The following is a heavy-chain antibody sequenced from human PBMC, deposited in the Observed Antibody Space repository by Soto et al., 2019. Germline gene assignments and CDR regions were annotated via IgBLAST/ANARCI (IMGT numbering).Heavy chain of an antibody. V-gene: IGHV3-15*01. CDR3: TTGSSGGPYYYYGMEV. CDR2: IKSKTDGGTT. D-gene: IGHD3-10*01. CDR1: GFTFSNAW. J-gene: IGHJ6*02. Sequence: GGSLRLSCAASGFTFSNAWMSWVRQAPGKGLEWVGRIKSKTDGGTTDYAAPVKGRFTISRDDSKNTLYPQMNSLKTEDTAVYYCTTGSSGGPYYYYGMEVWGQGTTVTVSS.